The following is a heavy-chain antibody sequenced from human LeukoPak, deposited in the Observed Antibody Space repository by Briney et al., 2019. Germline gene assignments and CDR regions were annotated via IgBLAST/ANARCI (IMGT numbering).Heavy chain of an antibody. Sequence: GGSLRLSCAASGFTFSSYGMHWVRQAPGKGLEWVSAISGSGGSTYYADSVKGRFTISRDNSKNTLYLQMNSLRAEDTAVYYCAKDAGYYYDSSGYYVFDYWGQGTLVTVSS. D-gene: IGHD3-22*01. CDR3: AKDAGYYYDSSGYYVFDY. V-gene: IGHV3-23*01. CDR1: GFTFSSYG. CDR2: ISGSGGST. J-gene: IGHJ4*02.